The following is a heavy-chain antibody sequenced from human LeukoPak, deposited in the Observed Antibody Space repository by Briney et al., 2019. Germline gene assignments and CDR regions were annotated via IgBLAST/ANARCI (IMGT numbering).Heavy chain of an antibody. V-gene: IGHV3-7*01. D-gene: IGHD3-16*02. CDR2: IKEDGGRK. Sequence: GGSLRLSCAASGLMSWVRQAPGKGLEWVASIKEDGGRKYYVVSVRGRFTVSRDSTKNSLYLQMNSLRAEDTAVYYCTRPRYRGFDYWGQGILVTVSS. CDR3: TRPRYRGFDY. J-gene: IGHJ4*02. CDR1: GL.